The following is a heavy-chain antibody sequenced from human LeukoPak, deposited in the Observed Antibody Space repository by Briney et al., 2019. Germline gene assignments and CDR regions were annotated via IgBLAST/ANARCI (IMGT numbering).Heavy chain of an antibody. Sequence: PSETLSLTCTVSGGSISNYYWTWIRQPAGKGLEWIGRIYTSGSTNYNPSLKSRVTMSLDTSKNQFSLKVNSVTAADTAVYYCARRGVGASPFDFWGQGTLVTVS. CDR2: IYTSGST. CDR1: GGSISNYY. V-gene: IGHV4-4*07. D-gene: IGHD1-26*01. J-gene: IGHJ4*02. CDR3: ARRGVGASPFDF.